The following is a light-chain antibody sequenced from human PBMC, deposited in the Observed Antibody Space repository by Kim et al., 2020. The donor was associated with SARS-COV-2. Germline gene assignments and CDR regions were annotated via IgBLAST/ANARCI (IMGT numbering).Light chain of an antibody. CDR1: KLGEKY. J-gene: IGLJ2*01. Sequence: VAPGQTATITCSGDKLGEKYAGWYQQKPGLSPVVVIYEDTKRPPGIPERFSGSNSGNTVTLTISGTQAMDEAAYYCQAWDSSTVVFGGGTQLTVL. CDR3: QAWDSSTVV. CDR2: EDT. V-gene: IGLV3-1*01.